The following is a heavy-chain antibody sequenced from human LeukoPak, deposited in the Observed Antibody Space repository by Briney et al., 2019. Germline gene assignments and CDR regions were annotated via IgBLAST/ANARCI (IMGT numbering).Heavy chain of an antibody. V-gene: IGHV1-8*03. J-gene: IGHJ6*04. D-gene: IGHD1-1*01. CDR2: MNPNSGNT. Sequence: ASVKVSCKASGYTFTSYDINWVRQTTGQGLEWMGWMNPNSGNTGYAQKFQGRVTITRNTSISTDYMELSSLRSEDTAVYYCARGTTLLDPMDVWGKGTTVTVSS. CDR3: ARGTTLLDPMDV. CDR1: GYTFTSYD.